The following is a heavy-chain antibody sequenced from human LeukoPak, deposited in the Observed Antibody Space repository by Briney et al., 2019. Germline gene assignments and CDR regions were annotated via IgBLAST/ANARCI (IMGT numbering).Heavy chain of an antibody. D-gene: IGHD4-17*01. CDR1: GGSFSGYY. Sequence: PSETLSLTCAVYGGSFSGYYWSWIRQPPGKGLEWIGYIYYSGSTNYNPSLKSRVTISVDTSKNQFSLKLSSVTAADTAVYYCARGVTVRGMDVWGQGTTVTVSS. CDR2: IYYSGST. J-gene: IGHJ6*02. CDR3: ARGVTVRGMDV. V-gene: IGHV4-59*01.